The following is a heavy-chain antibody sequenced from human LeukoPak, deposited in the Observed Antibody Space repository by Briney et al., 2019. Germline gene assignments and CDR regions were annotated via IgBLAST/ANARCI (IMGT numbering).Heavy chain of an antibody. V-gene: IGHV3-9*01. Sequence: QPGRSLRLSCAASGFTFDDYAMHWVRQAPGKGLEWVSGISWNSGSIGYADSVKGRFTISRDNSKNTLYLQMNSLRAEDTAVYYCAKGRGWEASYYYYYMDVWGKGTTVTISS. CDR1: GFTFDDYA. D-gene: IGHD1-26*01. CDR2: ISWNSGSI. CDR3: AKGRGWEASYYYYYMDV. J-gene: IGHJ6*03.